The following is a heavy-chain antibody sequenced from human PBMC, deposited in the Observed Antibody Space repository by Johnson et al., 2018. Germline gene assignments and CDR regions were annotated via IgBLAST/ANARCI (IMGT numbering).Heavy chain of an antibody. CDR2: IRSKAYGVTT. CDR3: AREDGEGSPTGGYYYYGMDV. D-gene: IGHD3-10*01. J-gene: IGHJ6*02. CDR1: GFSFGDYV. Sequence: EVQLVESGGGLVKPGRSLRLSCTASGFSFGDYVMSWFRQAPGKGLEWVGFIRSKAYGVTTEYAASVKGRFTISRDDSKSIAYLQMSSLKTEDTAVYYCAREDGEGSPTGGYYYYGMDVWGQGTTVTVSS. V-gene: IGHV3-49*05.